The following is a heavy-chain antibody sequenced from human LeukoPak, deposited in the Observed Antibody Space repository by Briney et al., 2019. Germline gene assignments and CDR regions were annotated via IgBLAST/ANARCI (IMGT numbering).Heavy chain of an antibody. Sequence: GGSLRLSCAASGFTFDDYAMHWVRQAPGKGLEWVSGISWNSGSIGYADSVKGRFTISRDNAKNSLYLQMNSLRAEDMALYYCAKDGTWGGSGYYYMDVWGKGTTVTVSS. CDR3: AKDGTWGGSGYYYMDV. V-gene: IGHV3-9*03. CDR2: ISWNSGSI. J-gene: IGHJ6*03. D-gene: IGHD3-10*01. CDR1: GFTFDDYA.